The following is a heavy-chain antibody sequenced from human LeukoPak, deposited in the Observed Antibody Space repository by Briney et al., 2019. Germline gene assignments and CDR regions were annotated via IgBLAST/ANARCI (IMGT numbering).Heavy chain of an antibody. Sequence: GGSLRLSCAASGFTFSSYWMHWVRQAAGKGLVCVSHIKRDGSSTNYVDSVKGRFTISRDDAKNTLYLQMYSLRAEDTAVYYCARAYNSHFDGWGQGALVTVP. CDR2: IKRDGSST. D-gene: IGHD1-1*01. CDR3: ARAYNSHFDG. J-gene: IGHJ4*02. CDR1: GFTFSSYW. V-gene: IGHV3-74*01.